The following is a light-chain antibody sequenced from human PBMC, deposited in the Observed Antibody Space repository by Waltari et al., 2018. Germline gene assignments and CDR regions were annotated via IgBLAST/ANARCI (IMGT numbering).Light chain of an antibody. Sequence: QSALTQPASVSGSPGKSHPTSCTGPSSDVGAYKYVPWYQQHPGNAPTLMIFDVSNRPSGVSTRFSGSKSGNTASLTISGLQAEDEAVYHCSSYTSSSSRLFGGGTKVTVL. V-gene: IGLV2-14*03. J-gene: IGLJ3*02. CDR3: SSYTSSSSRL. CDR1: SSDVGAYKY. CDR2: DVS.